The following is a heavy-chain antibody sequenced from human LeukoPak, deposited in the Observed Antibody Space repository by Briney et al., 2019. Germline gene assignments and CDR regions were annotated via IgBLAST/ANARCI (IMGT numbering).Heavy chain of an antibody. CDR1: GGSITSNNYY. CDR2: IYYRGST. Sequence: SETLSLTCTVSGGSITSNNYYWGWVRQPPGKGLEWIGTIYYRGSTYYNPSLKSRVTISIDTSKNQFSLKLNSVTAADTAVYYCARGLGTMIVVWGQGTLVTVSS. D-gene: IGHD3-22*01. J-gene: IGHJ4*02. CDR3: ARGLGTMIVV. V-gene: IGHV4-39*01.